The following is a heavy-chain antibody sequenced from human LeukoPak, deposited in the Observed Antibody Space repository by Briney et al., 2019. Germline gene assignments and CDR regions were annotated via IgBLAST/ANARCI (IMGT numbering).Heavy chain of an antibody. J-gene: IGHJ4*02. Sequence: QSGGSLRLSCAASGFTFSSYGMHWVRQAPGKGLEWVAVIWYDGSNNYYADSVKGRFTISRDNSKNTLYLQMNSLRAEDTAVYYCARDRVNGFRSSGAGGYWGQGTLVTVSS. CDR3: ARDRVNGFRSSGAGGY. CDR1: GFTFSSYG. V-gene: IGHV3-33*01. D-gene: IGHD3-22*01. CDR2: IWYDGSNN.